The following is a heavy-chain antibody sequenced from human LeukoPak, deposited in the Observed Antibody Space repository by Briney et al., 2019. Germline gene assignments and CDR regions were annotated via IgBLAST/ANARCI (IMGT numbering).Heavy chain of an antibody. CDR3: AKVRGDPYGYFDY. J-gene: IGHJ4*02. CDR2: ISGSGDNT. CDR1: GFTFSSYA. D-gene: IGHD4-17*01. Sequence: GGSLRLSCAASGFTFSSYAMSWVRQAPGKGLEWVSGISGSGDNTYYADSVKGRFTISRDNSKNTLYLQMNSLRAEDTAVYYCAKVRGDPYGYFDYWGQGTLVTVSS. V-gene: IGHV3-23*01.